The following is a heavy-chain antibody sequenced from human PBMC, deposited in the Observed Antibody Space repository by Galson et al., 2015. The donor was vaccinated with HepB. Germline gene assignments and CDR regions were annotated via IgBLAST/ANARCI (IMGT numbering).Heavy chain of an antibody. D-gene: IGHD2-2*01. Sequence: SLRLSCAASGFRFSNLAMSWVRQAPGKGPEWVSTISYRGDNTYYADSVKGRFTISRDNSKNTLYLRMNSLRAEDTAVYYCAKRGDIVVVATTIYFDYWGQGTLVTVSS. J-gene: IGHJ4*02. CDR3: AKRGDIVVVATTIYFDY. CDR2: ISYRGDNT. CDR1: GFRFSNLA. V-gene: IGHV3-23*01.